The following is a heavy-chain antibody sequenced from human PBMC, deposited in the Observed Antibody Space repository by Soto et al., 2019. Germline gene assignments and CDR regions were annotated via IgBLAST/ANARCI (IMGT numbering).Heavy chain of an antibody. CDR1: GGTFGSQG. CDR3: ARGAMDNFDY. J-gene: IGHJ4*02. Sequence: SVKVSCKASGGTFGSQGIAWVRQAPGQGLEWMGGFIAMLGTPTYAKKVQGRATISADESLTSSYLELRSLRSEDTGVYFCARGAMDNFDYWGQGTVVTVXS. CDR2: FIAMLGTP. D-gene: IGHD5-18*01. V-gene: IGHV1-69*13.